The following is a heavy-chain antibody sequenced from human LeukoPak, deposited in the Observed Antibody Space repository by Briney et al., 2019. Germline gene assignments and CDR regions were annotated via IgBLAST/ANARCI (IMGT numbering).Heavy chain of an antibody. V-gene: IGHV4-59*01. CDR3: ARTVLDFWSGYYGDYYYYYMDV. J-gene: IGHJ6*03. CDR2: IYYSGST. Sequence: SETLSLTCTVSGGSISSYYWSWVRQPPGKGLEWIGYIYYSGSTNYNPSLKSRVTISVDTSKNQFSLKLSSVTAADTAVYYCARTVLDFWSGYYGDYYYYYMDVWGKGTTVTVSS. CDR1: GGSISSYY. D-gene: IGHD3-3*01.